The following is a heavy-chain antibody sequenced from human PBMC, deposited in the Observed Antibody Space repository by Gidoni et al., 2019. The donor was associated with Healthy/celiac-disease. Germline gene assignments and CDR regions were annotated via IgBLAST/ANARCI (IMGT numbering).Heavy chain of an antibody. V-gene: IGHV3-23*01. D-gene: IGHD1-26*01. CDR1: GFTFSSYA. Sequence: EVQLLESGGGLVQPGGSLRLSCAASGFTFSSYAMSWVRQAPGKGLEWVSAISGSGGSTYYADSVKGRFTISRDNSKNTLYLQMNSLRAEDTAVYYCANTPHDRYGGKGLFDYWGQGTLVTVSS. J-gene: IGHJ4*02. CDR3: ANTPHDRYGGKGLFDY. CDR2: ISGSGGST.